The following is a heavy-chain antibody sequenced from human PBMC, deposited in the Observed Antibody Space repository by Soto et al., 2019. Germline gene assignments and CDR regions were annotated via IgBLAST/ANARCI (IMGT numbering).Heavy chain of an antibody. CDR3: TSREDIVVVPAPMDV. V-gene: IGHV3-15*01. J-gene: IGHJ6*04. Sequence: GGSLRLSCSASGFTFSNAWMSWVRQAPGKWLEWVGRIKIKTDCGTTYYAAPVKGRFTISRDDSKNTLYLQMNSLKTEDTAVYYCTSREDIVVVPAPMDVWGKGTTVTVSS. D-gene: IGHD2-2*01. CDR1: GFTFSNAW. CDR2: IKIKTDCGTT.